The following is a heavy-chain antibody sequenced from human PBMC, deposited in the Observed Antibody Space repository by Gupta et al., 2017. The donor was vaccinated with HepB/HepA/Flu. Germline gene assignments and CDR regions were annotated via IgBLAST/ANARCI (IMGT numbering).Heavy chain of an antibody. D-gene: IGHD6-19*01. V-gene: IGHV4-34*01. Sequence: QVQLQQWGAGLLKPSETLSLACAVYGGSFSGYYWSWIRHPPGKGLEWMGEINHSGSTNYNPSLKSRVTISVDTSKNQVSLKLSSVTAADTAVYYCARAGAARRIAVAGSPVDYWAREPWSPSPQ. CDR3: ARAGAARRIAVAGSPVDY. CDR2: INHSGST. J-gene: IGHJ4*02. CDR1: GGSFSGYY.